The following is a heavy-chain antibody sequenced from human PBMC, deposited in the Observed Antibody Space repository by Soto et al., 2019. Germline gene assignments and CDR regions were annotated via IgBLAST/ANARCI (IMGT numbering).Heavy chain of an antibody. CDR2: MSRDGGVT. CDR3: AKIDKFNPQISGWANRFDY. J-gene: IGHJ4*02. Sequence: EVQLLESGGGLVQPGGSLRLSCAASGFTFSNYGMTWVRQAPGKGLEWVSGMSRDGGVTDYTDSVKGRFTISRDISKNTLYLQMNSLRAEASAVYYCAKIDKFNPQISGWANRFDYWGQGTLVTVSS. D-gene: IGHD6-19*01. V-gene: IGHV3-23*01. CDR1: GFTFSNYG.